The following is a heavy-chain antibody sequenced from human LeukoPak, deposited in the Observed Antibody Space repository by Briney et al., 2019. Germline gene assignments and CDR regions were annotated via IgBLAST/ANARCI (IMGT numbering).Heavy chain of an antibody. V-gene: IGHV4-34*01. J-gene: IGHJ4*02. Sequence: SETLSLTCAVYGGSFSGYYWSWIRQPPGKGLEWIGEINHSGSTNYNPSLKSRVTISVDTSKNQFSLKLSSVTAADTAVYYCARAHLGYCTNGVCFYFDYWGQGTLATVSS. CDR1: GGSFSGYY. D-gene: IGHD2-8*01. CDR2: INHSGST. CDR3: ARAHLGYCTNGVCFYFDY.